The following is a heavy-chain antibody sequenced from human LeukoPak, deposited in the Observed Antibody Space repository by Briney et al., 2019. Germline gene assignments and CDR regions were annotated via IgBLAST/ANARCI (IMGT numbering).Heavy chain of an antibody. CDR1: GGSFSCYY. CDR3: ARVVVPAAHNWFDP. CDR2: INHSGST. V-gene: IGHV4-34*01. J-gene: IGHJ5*02. D-gene: IGHD2-2*01. Sequence: TSETLSLSSAVYGGSFSCYYWIWIRQPPGKGLEWMGEINHSGSTNYTPSLKSRVTISVDTSKNQFSLKLSSVTAADTAVYYCARVVVPAAHNWFDPWGQGTLVTVSS.